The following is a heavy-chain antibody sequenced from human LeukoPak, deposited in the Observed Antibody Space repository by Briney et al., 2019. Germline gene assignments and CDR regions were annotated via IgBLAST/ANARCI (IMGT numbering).Heavy chain of an antibody. V-gene: IGHV3-30*03. CDR3: ARDGQWELLMGFDY. CDR2: ISYDGSNK. Sequence: PGGSLRLSCAVSGFTFSSYGMHWVRQAPGKGLEWVAVISYDGSNKYYADSVKGRFTISRDNSKNTLYLQMNSLRAEDTAVYYCARDGQWELLMGFDYWGQGTLVTVSS. J-gene: IGHJ4*02. D-gene: IGHD1-26*01. CDR1: GFTFSSYG.